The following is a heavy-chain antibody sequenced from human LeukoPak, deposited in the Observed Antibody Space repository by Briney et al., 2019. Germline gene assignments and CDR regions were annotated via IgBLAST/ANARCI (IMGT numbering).Heavy chain of an antibody. CDR2: MNPNSGGT. CDR1: GYTFTGYY. V-gene: IGHV1-2*02. CDR3: ARDRSIADRPRGLGY. Sequence: ASVKLCCKASGYTFTGYYMHWVPEAPGQGLEWMGWMNPNSGGTNCAQKFQGRVTMTRDTSISTAYMELSRLRSDDTAVYYCARDRSIADRPRGLGYWGQGTLVTVSS. D-gene: IGHD6-6*01. J-gene: IGHJ4*02.